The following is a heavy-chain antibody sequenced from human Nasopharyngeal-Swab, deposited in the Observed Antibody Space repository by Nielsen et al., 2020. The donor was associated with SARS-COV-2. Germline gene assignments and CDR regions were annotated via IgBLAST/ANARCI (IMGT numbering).Heavy chain of an antibody. CDR3: AREGRDGAVSS. Sequence: GESLKISCAASAFTFSDYYMSWVRQAPGKGLEWVSSISSSSSYIYYADSVKGRFTISRDNAKNSLFLQMNSLRAEDTAVYFCAREGRDGAVSSWGQGTLVTVSS. CDR1: AFTFSDYY. J-gene: IGHJ5*02. V-gene: IGHV3-21*04. D-gene: IGHD5-24*01. CDR2: ISSSSSYI.